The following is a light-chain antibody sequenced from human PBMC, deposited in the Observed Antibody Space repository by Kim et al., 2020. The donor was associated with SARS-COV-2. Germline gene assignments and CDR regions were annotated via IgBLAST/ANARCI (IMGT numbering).Light chain of an antibody. J-gene: IGLJ2*01. CDR2: DVS. V-gene: IGLV2-11*01. CDR1: SIDVGAYNY. CDR3: CSYAGMYTHVV. Sequence: QSALTQPRSVSGSPGQPVTISCTGTSIDVGAYNYVSWYQLNPGKAPKLMIYDVSERPSGVPDRFSGSKSGNTASLTISGLQAEDEADYYCCSYAGMYTHVVFGGGTQLTVL.